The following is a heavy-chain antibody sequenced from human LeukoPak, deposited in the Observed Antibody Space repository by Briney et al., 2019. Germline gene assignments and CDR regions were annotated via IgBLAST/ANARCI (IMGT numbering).Heavy chain of an antibody. J-gene: IGHJ3*02. CDR3: ARITMIVVATFGVFDI. V-gene: IGHV4-59*01. CDR1: GGSISSYY. CDR2: IYYSGST. D-gene: IGHD3-22*01. Sequence: PSETLSLTCTVSGGSISSYYWSWIRQPPGKGLEWIGYIYYSGSTNYNPSLKSRVTISVDTSKNQFSLKLSSVTAADTAVYYCARITMIVVATFGVFDIWGQGTMVTVSS.